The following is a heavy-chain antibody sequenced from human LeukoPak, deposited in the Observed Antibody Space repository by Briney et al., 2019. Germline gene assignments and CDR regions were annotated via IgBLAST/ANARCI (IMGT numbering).Heavy chain of an antibody. J-gene: IGHJ4*02. CDR3: ARIVGYSYGYSDY. V-gene: IGHV1-2*02. D-gene: IGHD5-18*01. CDR2: INPNSGGT. Sequence: ASVKVSCKASGYTFTGYYMHWVRQAPGQGLEWMGWINPNSGGTNYAQKFQGRVTMTRDTSISTAYMELSRLRSDDTAVYYCARIVGYSYGYSDYWGQGTLVTVSS. CDR1: GYTFTGYY.